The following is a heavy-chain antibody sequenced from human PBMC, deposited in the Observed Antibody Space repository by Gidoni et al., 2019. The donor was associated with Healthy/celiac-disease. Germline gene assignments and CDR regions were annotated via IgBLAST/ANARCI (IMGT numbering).Heavy chain of an antibody. J-gene: IGHJ5*02. Sequence: GGSISSSSYYWGWIRQPPGKGLEWIGSIHYSGSTYYNPSLKSRVTISVDTSKNQFSLKLSSVTAADTAVYYCATLASKLGWFDPWGQGTLVTVSS. V-gene: IGHV4-39*01. CDR2: IHYSGST. CDR3: ATLASKLGWFDP. CDR1: GGSISSSSYY. D-gene: IGHD7-27*01.